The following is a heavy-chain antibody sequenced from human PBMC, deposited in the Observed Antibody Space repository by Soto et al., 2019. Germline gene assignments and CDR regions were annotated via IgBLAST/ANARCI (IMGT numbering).Heavy chain of an antibody. J-gene: IGHJ6*02. V-gene: IGHV3-48*02. Sequence: EVQLVESGGGLVQPGGSLRLSCAASGFTFSSHTMNWVRQAPGKGLGWVSYITSTSSTKYYADSVKGRFTISRDNAKNSLYLQISSLRDEDTAVYYCARRITMVRGPHYYYAMDVWGQGTTVTVSS. CDR2: ITSTSSTK. D-gene: IGHD3-10*01. CDR1: GFTFSSHT. CDR3: ARRITMVRGPHYYYAMDV.